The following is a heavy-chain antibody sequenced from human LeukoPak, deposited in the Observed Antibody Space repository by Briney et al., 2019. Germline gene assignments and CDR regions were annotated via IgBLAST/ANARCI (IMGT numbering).Heavy chain of an antibody. CDR2: INPNSGGT. J-gene: IGHJ1*01. Sequence: ASVKVSCKASGGTFSSYAISWVRQAPGQGLEWMGWINPNSGGTNYAQKFQGRVTMTRDTSISTVYMELSRLRSDDTAVYYCARPFLTTVTGRDFQHWGQGTLVTVSS. CDR1: GGTFSSYA. D-gene: IGHD4-17*01. V-gene: IGHV1-2*02. CDR3: ARPFLTTVTGRDFQH.